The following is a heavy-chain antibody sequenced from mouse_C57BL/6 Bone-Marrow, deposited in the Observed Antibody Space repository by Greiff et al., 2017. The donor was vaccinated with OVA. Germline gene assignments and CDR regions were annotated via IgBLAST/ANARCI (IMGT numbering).Heavy chain of an antibody. CDR1: GFTFSSYA. Sequence: EVKLVESGGGLVKPGGSLKLSCAASGFTFSSYAMSWVRQTPEKRLEWVATISDGGSYTYYPDNVQGRFTISRDNAKNNLYLHMSHLKSEDTAMCYSSFNYAGASFAYWGQGTLVTVSA. CDR2: ISDGGSYT. V-gene: IGHV5-4*03. J-gene: IGHJ3*01. CDR3: SFNYAGASFAY. D-gene: IGHD2-4*01.